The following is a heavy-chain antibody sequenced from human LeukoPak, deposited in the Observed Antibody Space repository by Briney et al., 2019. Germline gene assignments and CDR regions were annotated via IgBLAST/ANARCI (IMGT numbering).Heavy chain of an antibody. D-gene: IGHD2-15*01. Sequence: SVKVSCKASGGTFSSYAISWVRQAPGQGLEWMGRIIPILGIANYAQKFQGRVTITADKSTSTAYMELSSLRSEDTAVYYCARALGSGGTDDYWGQGTLVTVSS. CDR1: GGTFSSYA. J-gene: IGHJ4*02. CDR3: ARALGSGGTDDY. V-gene: IGHV1-69*04. CDR2: IIPILGIA.